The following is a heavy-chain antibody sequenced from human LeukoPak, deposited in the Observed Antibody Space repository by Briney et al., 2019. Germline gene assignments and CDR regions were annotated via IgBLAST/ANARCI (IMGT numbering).Heavy chain of an antibody. CDR3: ARETYGDRYYGMDA. CDR2: IYSGGST. D-gene: IGHD4-17*01. CDR1: GFTVSSNY. J-gene: IGHJ6*02. V-gene: IGHV3-66*01. Sequence: GGSLRLSCAASGFTVSSNYMSWVRQAPGKGLEWVSVIYSGGSTYYADSVKGRFTISRDNSKNTLYLQMNSLRAEDTAVYYCARETYGDRYYGMDAWGQGTTVTVSS.